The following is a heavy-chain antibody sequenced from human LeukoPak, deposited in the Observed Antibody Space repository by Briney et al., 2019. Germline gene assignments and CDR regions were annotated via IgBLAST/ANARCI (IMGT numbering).Heavy chain of an antibody. V-gene: IGHV3-11*01. CDR3: SVMHRYYDGSGYWVQ. CDR1: GFILSDYY. D-gene: IGHD3-22*01. Sequence: GGSLRLSCAASGFILSDYYMSWIRQAPGKGLEWVSYISSSGSTIYYADSVKGRFTISRHNPGNTLYIQLNSLSAEGTAVYYCSVMHRYYDGSGYWVQWGQGTLVTVSS. CDR2: ISSSGSTI. J-gene: IGHJ4*02.